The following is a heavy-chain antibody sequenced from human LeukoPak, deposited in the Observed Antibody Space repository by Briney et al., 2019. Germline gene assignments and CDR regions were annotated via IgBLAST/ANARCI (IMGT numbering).Heavy chain of an antibody. Sequence: GALTLSCKGSGYSFTNYWIGWGRQMPGKGREWMGMIYPADCDTIYRPSFQGQVTISADNSISTAYLQWISLKASDTAIYYCASDYGYPNNAFDVWGQGTMVKVSS. D-gene: IGHD4-17*01. J-gene: IGHJ3*01. CDR1: GYSFTNYW. CDR3: ASDYGYPNNAFDV. V-gene: IGHV5-51*01. CDR2: IYPADCDT.